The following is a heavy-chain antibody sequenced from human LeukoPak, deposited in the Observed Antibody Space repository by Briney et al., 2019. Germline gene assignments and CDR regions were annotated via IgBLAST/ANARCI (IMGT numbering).Heavy chain of an antibody. CDR1: GFTFSSYG. CDR2: ISYDGSNK. Sequence: GGSLRLSCAASGFTFSSYGMHWVRQAPGKGLEWVAVISYDGSNKYYADSVKGRFTISRDNSKNTLYLQMNSLRAEDTAVYYCAKVLGSRSGSGSPRNDAFDIWGQGTMVTVSS. J-gene: IGHJ3*02. CDR3: AKVLGSRSGSGSPRNDAFDI. D-gene: IGHD3-10*01. V-gene: IGHV3-30*18.